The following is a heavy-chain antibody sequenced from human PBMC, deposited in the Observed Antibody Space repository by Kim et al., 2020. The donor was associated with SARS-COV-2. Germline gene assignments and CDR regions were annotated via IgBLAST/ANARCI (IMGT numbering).Heavy chain of an antibody. Sequence: GGSLRLSCAASGFTFSNAWMSWVRQAPGKGLEWVGRIKSKTDGGTTDYAAPVKGRFTISRDDSKNTLYLQMNSLKTEDTAVYYCTPVLGCSGGSCSRWFDPWGQGTLVTVSS. V-gene: IGHV3-15*01. J-gene: IGHJ5*02. CDR2: IKSKTDGGTT. CDR3: TPVLGCSGGSCSRWFDP. D-gene: IGHD2-15*01. CDR1: GFTFSNAW.